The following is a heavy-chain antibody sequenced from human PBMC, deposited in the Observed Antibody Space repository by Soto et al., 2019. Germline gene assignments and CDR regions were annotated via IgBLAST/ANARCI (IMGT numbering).Heavy chain of an antibody. CDR1: GYTFTKYY. CDR2: INPSGGRS. V-gene: IGHV1-46*03. Sequence: QVQLVQSGAEVKKPGASVKVSCKASGYTFTKYYMHWVRQAPGQGHEWMGIINPSGGRSTYAQKSQGRVSMTRDTSTSTVYMELSSLRSEDTAVYYCARGRGYCSGGSCDDWFDPWGQGTLVTVSS. J-gene: IGHJ5*02. D-gene: IGHD2-15*01. CDR3: ARGRGYCSGGSCDDWFDP.